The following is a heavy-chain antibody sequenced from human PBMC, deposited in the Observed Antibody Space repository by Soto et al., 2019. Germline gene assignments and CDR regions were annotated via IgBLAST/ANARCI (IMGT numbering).Heavy chain of an antibody. Sequence: SVKVSCKASGYTFTSYYMHWVRQAPGQGLEWMGIINPSGGSTSYAQKFQGRVTMTRDTSTSTVYMELSSLRSEDTAVYYCARDLGRGYYDSSGYFFDYWGQGTLVTVSS. CDR1: GYTFTSYY. CDR3: ARDLGRGYYDSSGYFFDY. D-gene: IGHD3-22*01. V-gene: IGHV1-46*01. CDR2: INPSGGST. J-gene: IGHJ4*02.